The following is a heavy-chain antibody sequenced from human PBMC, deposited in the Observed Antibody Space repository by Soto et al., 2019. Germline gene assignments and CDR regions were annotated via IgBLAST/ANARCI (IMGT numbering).Heavy chain of an antibody. V-gene: IGHV4-34*01. CDR1: GGSFSGYY. CDR3: AMSSYYYYCYGMDV. CDR2: INHSGST. Sequence: SETLSLTCAVYGGSFSGYYWSWIRQPPGRGLEWIGEINHSGSTNYNPSLKSRVTLSVDTSKNQFSLNLSSVIAADSVVYYWAMSSYYYYCYGMDVWGQGTTVSVSS. J-gene: IGHJ6*02.